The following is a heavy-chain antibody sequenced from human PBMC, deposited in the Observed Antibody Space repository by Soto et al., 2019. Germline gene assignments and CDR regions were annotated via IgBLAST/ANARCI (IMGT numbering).Heavy chain of an antibody. D-gene: IGHD3-3*01. J-gene: IGHJ4*02. CDR2: VYYTGST. Sequence: SATLSLTCTVSGGSVSNSSHYWTWIRQPPGKGLEWIGYVYYTGSTNYNPSLHSRVTISVDTSKNQFSLTLSSVTAADTAVYYCARGDGFWSGYSYLNYWGQGTPVTVSS. V-gene: IGHV4-61*01. CDR3: ARGDGFWSGYSYLNY. CDR1: GGSVSNSSHY.